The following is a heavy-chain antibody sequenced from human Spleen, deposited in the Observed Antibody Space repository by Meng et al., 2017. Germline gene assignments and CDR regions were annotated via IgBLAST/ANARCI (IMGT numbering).Heavy chain of an antibody. CDR3: VLGSGWSFKY. Sequence: GESLKISCAASAITFRDSWMSWVRQAPGKGLEWVANMNEDGSEKYYVGSVTGRFTISRDNAENSLHLQMNSLGGEDTAIYYCVLGSGWSFKYWGQGTLVTVSS. CDR2: MNEDGSEK. V-gene: IGHV3-7*01. D-gene: IGHD6-19*01. CDR1: AITFRDSW. J-gene: IGHJ4*02.